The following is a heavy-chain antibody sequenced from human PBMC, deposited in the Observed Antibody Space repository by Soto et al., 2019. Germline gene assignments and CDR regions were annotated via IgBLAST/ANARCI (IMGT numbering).Heavy chain of an antibody. D-gene: IGHD6-25*01. CDR1: GFTFSSYA. CDR2: ISGRGGIT. V-gene: IGHV3-23*01. J-gene: IGHJ6*02. Sequence: GGSLRLSSAASGFTFSSYAMGWVRQVPGEGLDWVSVISGRGGITYSADSVKGRFTISRDKSKNILYLQMNSLRAEDTAVYYCAKGIPDSGGYYYYSMDVWGQGTAVTVSS. CDR3: AKGIPDSGGYYYYSMDV.